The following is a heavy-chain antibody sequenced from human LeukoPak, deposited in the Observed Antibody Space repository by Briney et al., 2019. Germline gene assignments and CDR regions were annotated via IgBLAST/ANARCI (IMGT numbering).Heavy chain of an antibody. CDR3: ARDRRTYYYDSSGYYRTFDY. V-gene: IGHV1-2*02. J-gene: IGHJ4*02. D-gene: IGHD3-22*01. CDR2: INPNSGGT. Sequence: ASVKVSCKASGYTFTSYGISWVRQAPGQGLEWMVWINPNSGGTNYAQKFQGRVTMTRDTSISTAYMELSRLRSDDTAVYYCARDRRTYYYDSSGYYRTFDYWGQGTLVTVSS. CDR1: GYTFTSYG.